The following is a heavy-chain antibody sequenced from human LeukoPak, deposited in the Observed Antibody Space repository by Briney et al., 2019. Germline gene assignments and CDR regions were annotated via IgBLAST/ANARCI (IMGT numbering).Heavy chain of an antibody. V-gene: IGHV3-48*03. CDR1: RFPFSSYE. CDR2: ISGRGGTV. D-gene: IGHD3-9*01. Sequence: GGSLRLSCAASRFPFSSYELNWVRQAPGKGLEWISYISGRGGTVYYADSVKGRFTISRDNTKNSLFLQMSSLRVDDTAVYYCAGTDYDILTGYGLDVWGQGTLVTVPS. CDR3: AGTDYDILTGYGLDV. J-gene: IGHJ1*01.